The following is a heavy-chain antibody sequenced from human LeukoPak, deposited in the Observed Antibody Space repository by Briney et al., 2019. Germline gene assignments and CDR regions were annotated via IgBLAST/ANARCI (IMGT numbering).Heavy chain of an antibody. J-gene: IGHJ6*02. CDR1: GFTFSSYS. CDR3: AREDFWSGYPYGMDV. V-gene: IGHV3-48*01. D-gene: IGHD3-3*01. Sequence: GGSLRLSCAASGFTFSSYSMNWVRQAPGKGLEWVSYNSSSSSTIYYADSVKGRFTISRDNAKNSLYLQMNSLRAEDTAVYYCAREDFWSGYPYGMDVWGQGTTVTVSS. CDR2: NSSSSSTI.